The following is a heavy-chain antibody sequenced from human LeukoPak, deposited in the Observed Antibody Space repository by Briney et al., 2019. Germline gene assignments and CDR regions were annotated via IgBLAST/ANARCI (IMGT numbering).Heavy chain of an antibody. D-gene: IGHD3-22*01. J-gene: IGHJ4*02. Sequence: ASVKVSCKASGYTFTSYGISWVRQAPGQGLEWMGWISAYNGNTNYAQKFQGRVTMTEDTSTDTAYMELSSLRSEDTAVYYCATGAYYEPDQEYYFDYWGQGTLVTVSS. V-gene: IGHV1-18*01. CDR2: ISAYNGNT. CDR1: GYTFTSYG. CDR3: ATGAYYEPDQEYYFDY.